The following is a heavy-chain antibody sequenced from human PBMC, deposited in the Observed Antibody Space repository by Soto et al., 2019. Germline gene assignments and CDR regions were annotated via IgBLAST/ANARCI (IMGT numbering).Heavy chain of an antibody. CDR2: ISGSGGST. V-gene: IGHV3-23*01. J-gene: IGHJ4*02. D-gene: IGHD1-26*01. CDR3: AKEGGLSGSYYISSSYYFDY. Sequence: GGSLRLSCAAAGFTFSSYAMSWVRQAPGKGLEWVSAISGSGGSTYYADSVKGRFTISRDNSKNTLYLQMNSLRAEDTSVYYCAKEGGLSGSYYISSSYYFDYWGQGTLVTVSS. CDR1: GFTFSSYA.